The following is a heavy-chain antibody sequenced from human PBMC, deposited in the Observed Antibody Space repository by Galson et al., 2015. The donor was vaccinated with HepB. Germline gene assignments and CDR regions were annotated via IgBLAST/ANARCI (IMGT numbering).Heavy chain of an antibody. V-gene: IGHV3-49*03. Sequence: SLRLSCAASGFTFGDYAMSWFRQAPGKGLEWVGFIRSKAFGGTTEYAASVKGRFTISGDDSKSIAYLQMNSLKTEDTAIYYCTRYTAPTIARAGADHFYGMDVWGQGTTVTVAS. CDR1: GFTFGDYA. CDR3: TRYTAPTIARAGADHFYGMDV. J-gene: IGHJ6*02. D-gene: IGHD6-13*01. CDR2: IRSKAFGGTT.